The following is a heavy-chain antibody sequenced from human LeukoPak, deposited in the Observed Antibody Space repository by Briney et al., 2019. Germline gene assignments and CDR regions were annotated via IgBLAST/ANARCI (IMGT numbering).Heavy chain of an antibody. CDR2: INHSGST. CDR1: GGSISNRDYY. Sequence: SETLSLTCTVSGGSISNRDYYWAWIRQPPGKGLEWIGEINHSGSTNYNPSLKSRVTISVDTSKNQFSLKLSSVTAADTAVYYCARDGGWIQLWSFDYWGQGTLVTVSS. J-gene: IGHJ4*02. V-gene: IGHV4-39*07. CDR3: ARDGGWIQLWSFDY. D-gene: IGHD5-18*01.